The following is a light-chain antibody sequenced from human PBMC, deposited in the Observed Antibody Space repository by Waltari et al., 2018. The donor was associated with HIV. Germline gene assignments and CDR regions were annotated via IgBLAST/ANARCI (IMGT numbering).Light chain of an antibody. J-gene: IGKJ3*01. CDR3: QQSFSSPLS. CDR2: AAS. Sequence: DIQMTQSPSSLCASVGDRVTIDCRASQSISFSLNWYQQKPGKVPKLLISAASTLQSGVPSRFSGSGSGTDFTLTIDSLQPDDFATYYCQQSFSSPLSFGPGTNVDIK. V-gene: IGKV1-39*01. CDR1: QSISFS.